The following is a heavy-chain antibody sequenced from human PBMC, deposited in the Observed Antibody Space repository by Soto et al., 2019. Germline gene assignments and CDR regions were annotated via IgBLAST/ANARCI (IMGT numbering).Heavy chain of an antibody. CDR3: AKEVRGVRAHSYYYYMDV. D-gene: IGHD3-10*01. V-gene: IGHV3-30*18. J-gene: IGHJ6*03. Sequence: QVQLVESGGGVVQPGRSLRLSCAASGFTFSSYGMHWVRQAPGKGLEWVAVISYDGSNKYYADSVKGRFTISRDNSKNTLYLQMNSLRAEDTAVYYCAKEVRGVRAHSYYYYMDVWGKGTTVTVSS. CDR1: GFTFSSYG. CDR2: ISYDGSNK.